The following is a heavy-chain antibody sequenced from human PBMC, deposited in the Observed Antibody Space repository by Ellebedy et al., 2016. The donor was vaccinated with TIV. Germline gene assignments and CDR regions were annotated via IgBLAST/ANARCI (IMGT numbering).Heavy chain of an antibody. CDR1: GYTFTSYG. D-gene: IGHD3-10*01. V-gene: IGHV1-24*01. Sequence: AAPVKVSCKASGYTFTSYGISWVRQAPGKGLEWMGGFDPEDGETIYAQKFQGRVTMTEDTSTDTAYMELSSLRSEDTAVYYCATDRRSRWFDPWGQGTLVTVSS. CDR2: FDPEDGET. J-gene: IGHJ5*02. CDR3: ATDRRSRWFDP.